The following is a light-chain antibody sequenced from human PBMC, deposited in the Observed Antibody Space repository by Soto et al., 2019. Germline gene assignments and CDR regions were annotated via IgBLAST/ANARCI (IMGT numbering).Light chain of an antibody. CDR3: PQYYSYPT. Sequence: AIRMTQSPSSLSASTGDRVTITCRASQGISSYLAWYQQKPGKAPKLLIYAASTLQSGVPSRFSGSGSGTDFTLTISCLQSEDFATYYCPQYYSYPTFGGGTKVDIK. V-gene: IGKV1-8*01. CDR2: AAS. CDR1: QGISSY. J-gene: IGKJ4*01.